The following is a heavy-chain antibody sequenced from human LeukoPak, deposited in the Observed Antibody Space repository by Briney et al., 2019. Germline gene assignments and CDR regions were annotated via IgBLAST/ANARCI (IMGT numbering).Heavy chain of an antibody. CDR3: ARATSYSFDY. V-gene: IGHV3-66*01. CDR1: EITVSNSY. CDR2: IFSGGSA. Sequence: PGGSLRLSCAPSEITVSNSYMNWVRQAPGKGLEWVSIIFSGGSAYYADSVKGRFTISRDNSKNTLYLQMNSLRAEDTAMYYCARATSYSFDYWGQGTLVTVSS. J-gene: IGHJ4*02.